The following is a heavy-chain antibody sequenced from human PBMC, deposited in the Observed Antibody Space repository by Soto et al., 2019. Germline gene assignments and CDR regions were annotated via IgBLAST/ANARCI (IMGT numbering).Heavy chain of an antibody. D-gene: IGHD3-3*01. J-gene: IGHJ6*03. Sequence: SETLSLTCTVSGGSISSSSYYWGWIRQPPGKGLEWIGSIYYSGSTYYNPSLKSRVTISVDTSKNQFSLKLSSVTAADTAVYYCARTHYYDFWSGYYRGHYMDVWGKGTTVTVSS. V-gene: IGHV4-39*01. CDR1: GGSISSSSYY. CDR2: IYYSGST. CDR3: ARTHYYDFWSGYYRGHYMDV.